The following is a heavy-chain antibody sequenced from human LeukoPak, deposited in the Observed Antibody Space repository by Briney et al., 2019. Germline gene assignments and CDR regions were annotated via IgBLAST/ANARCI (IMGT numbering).Heavy chain of an antibody. CDR2: INPNSGGT. CDR3: ARASNYYYYMDV. Sequence: ASVKVSCKASGYTFTGYYMHWVRQAPGQGLEWMGWINPNSGGTNYAQKFQGRVTMTRDTSISTAYMKLSRLRSDDTAVYYCARASNYYYYMDVWGKGTTVTVSS. V-gene: IGHV1-2*02. J-gene: IGHJ6*03. CDR1: GYTFTGYY. D-gene: IGHD6-6*01.